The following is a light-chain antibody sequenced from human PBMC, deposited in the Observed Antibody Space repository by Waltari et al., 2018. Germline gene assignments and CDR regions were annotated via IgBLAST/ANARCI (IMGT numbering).Light chain of an antibody. Sequence: AFRMTQSPSSLSASTGDRVTITCRARQHISNYLAWFQQRPGKAPELLIYEASTLQRGVPSRFSGSGSGTDFTLTITSLQSDDFATYYCQQYFNYPRTFGQGTRVEIE. CDR1: QHISNY. J-gene: IGKJ1*01. CDR2: EAS. CDR3: QQYFNYPRT. V-gene: IGKV1-8*01.